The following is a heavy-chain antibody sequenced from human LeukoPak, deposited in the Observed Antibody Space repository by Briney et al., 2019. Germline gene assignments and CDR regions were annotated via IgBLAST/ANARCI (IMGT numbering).Heavy chain of an antibody. J-gene: IGHJ5*02. V-gene: IGHV1-18*01. CDR1: GYRFTSDG. CDR2: ISAYNGNT. D-gene: IGHD2-15*01. CDR3: AREGYCSGGICYSTMNWFDP. Sequence: GASVKVSCKASGYRFTSDGITWVRQAPGQGLEWMGWISAYNGNTNYAQKVQGRVTLTTDTSTSTAYMELRSLRSDDTAVCYCAREGYCSGGICYSTMNWFDPWGQGTLVTVSS.